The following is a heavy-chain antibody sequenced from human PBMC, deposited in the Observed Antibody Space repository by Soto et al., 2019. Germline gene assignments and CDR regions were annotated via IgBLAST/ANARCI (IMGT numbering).Heavy chain of an antibody. CDR3: AKETTYYDFWSGYSTGYMDV. D-gene: IGHD3-3*01. J-gene: IGHJ6*03. V-gene: IGHV3-23*01. CDR2: ISGSGGST. CDR1: GFTFSSYA. Sequence: GGSLRLSCAASGFTFSSYAMSWVRQAPGKGLEWVSAISGSGGSTYYADSVKGRFTISRDNSKNTLYLQMNSLRAEDTAVYYCAKETTYYDFWSGYSTGYMDVWGKGTTVTVSS.